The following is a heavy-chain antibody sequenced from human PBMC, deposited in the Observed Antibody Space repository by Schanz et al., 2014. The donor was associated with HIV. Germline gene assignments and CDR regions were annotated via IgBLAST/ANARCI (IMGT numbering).Heavy chain of an antibody. J-gene: IGHJ4*02. V-gene: IGHV3-30*18. CDR2: ISYDGSNK. Sequence: QVQLVESGGGVVQPGRSLRLSCAASGFTFSSYGMHWVRQAPGKGLEWVAVISYDGSNKYYADSVKGRFTISRDISKNTLYLQMTSLRAEDTAVYYCAKEEQQLGGVGGCHFDYWGQGTLVTVSS. CDR3: AKEEQQLGGVGGCHFDY. D-gene: IGHD6-13*01. CDR1: GFTFSSYG.